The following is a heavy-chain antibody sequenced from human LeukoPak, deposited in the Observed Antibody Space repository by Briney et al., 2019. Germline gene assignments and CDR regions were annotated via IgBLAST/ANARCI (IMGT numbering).Heavy chain of an antibody. CDR1: GGSISSSSYY. Sequence: SETLSLTCTVSGGSISSSSYYWGWIRQPPGKGLEWIGSIYYSGSTYYNPSLKSRVTISVDTSKNQFSLKLSSVTAADTAVYYCARVAMVRGVIVRRHYYYMDVWGKGTTVTVSS. D-gene: IGHD3-10*01. V-gene: IGHV4-39*07. J-gene: IGHJ6*03. CDR2: IYYSGST. CDR3: ARVAMVRGVIVRRHYYYMDV.